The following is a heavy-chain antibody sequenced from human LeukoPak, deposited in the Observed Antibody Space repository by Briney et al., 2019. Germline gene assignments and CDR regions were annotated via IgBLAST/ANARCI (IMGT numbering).Heavy chain of an antibody. CDR3: FTDYG. V-gene: IGHV3-15*01. CDR1: GFTSSSAW. CDR2: IKSKTAGGTT. J-gene: IGHJ4*02. D-gene: IGHD4-17*01. Sequence: GGSLRLSCAASGFTSSSAWMHWIRQAPGKGLEWVGRIKSKTAGGTTDYAAPVKGRFHISRDDSENMLYLQMNSLQTEDTALYYCFTDYGGGQGTLVTVSS.